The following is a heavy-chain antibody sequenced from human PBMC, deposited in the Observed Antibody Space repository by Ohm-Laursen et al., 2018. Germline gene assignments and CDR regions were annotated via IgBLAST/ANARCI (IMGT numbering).Heavy chain of an antibody. CDR1: GGTFSSYA. J-gene: IGHJ4*02. D-gene: IGHD5-12*01. CDR2: IIPIFGTA. CDR3: ARRRYSGYDYYFDY. Sequence: GASVKVSCKASGGTFSSYAISWVRQAPGQGLEWMGGIIPIFGTANYAQKFQGRVTITADESTSTAYMELSSLRSEDTAVYYCARRRYSGYDYYFDYWGQGTLVTVSS. V-gene: IGHV1-69*13.